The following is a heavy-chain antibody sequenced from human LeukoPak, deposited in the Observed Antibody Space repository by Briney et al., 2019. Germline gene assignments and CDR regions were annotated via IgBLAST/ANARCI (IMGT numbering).Heavy chain of an antibody. V-gene: IGHV3-30-3*01. J-gene: IGHJ4*02. CDR2: ITSDGTNE. CDR1: GFTFRAYI. Sequence: GGSLRLSCAASGFTFRAYIMHWVRQAPGKGLEWVAVITSDGTNEYYADAVEGRFTISRDNSKTTLYLHMNSLRVEDTAVYYCARSNGWYLDYWGQGTLVTVSS. D-gene: IGHD6-19*01. CDR3: ARSNGWYLDY.